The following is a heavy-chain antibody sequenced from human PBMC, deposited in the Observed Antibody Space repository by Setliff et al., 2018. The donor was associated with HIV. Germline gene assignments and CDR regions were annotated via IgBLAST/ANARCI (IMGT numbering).Heavy chain of an antibody. D-gene: IGHD4-17*01. V-gene: IGHV5-51*01. CDR1: GSNFNTDW. Sequence: ESLKISCKGPGSNFNTDWIAWVRQMPGKGLEWMGSIFPGDSDTRYSPSFQGQVTISADKSISTVYLHWGSLKASDTALYYCASLRGDYVGQYFYYMDVWGKGTTVTV. CDR3: ASLRGDYVGQYFYYMDV. CDR2: IFPGDSDT. J-gene: IGHJ6*03.